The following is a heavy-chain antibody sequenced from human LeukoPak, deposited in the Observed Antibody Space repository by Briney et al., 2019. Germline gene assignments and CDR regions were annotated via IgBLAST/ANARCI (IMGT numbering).Heavy chain of an antibody. D-gene: IGHD6-19*01. CDR3: ARVRDSSGWFEDAFDI. V-gene: IGHV3-23*01. J-gene: IGHJ3*02. Sequence: PGGSLRLSCAASGFTFSNSAMSWVRQAPGKGLEWVSTLSGSGITTYYADSVKGRFTTSRDNSKNTLYLQMNSLRAEDTAVYYCARVRDSSGWFEDAFDIWGQGTMVTVSS. CDR1: GFTFSNSA. CDR2: LSGSGITT.